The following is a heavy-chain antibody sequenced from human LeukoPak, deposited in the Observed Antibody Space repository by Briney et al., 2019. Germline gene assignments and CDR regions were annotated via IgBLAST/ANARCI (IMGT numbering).Heavy chain of an antibody. D-gene: IGHD2-15*01. J-gene: IGHJ4*02. CDR2: ISYDGRNK. Sequence: PGGSLRLSCAVSGCTFSNYAMHWVRRAPGKGLEWVALISYDGRNKYYADSVKGRFTVSRDNAKSTLYLQMNSLRGEDTAVYYCARDPALYCTGGSCREYYFDYWGQGALVTVSS. CDR3: ARDPALYCTGGSCREYYFDY. V-gene: IGHV3-30*04. CDR1: GCTFSNYA.